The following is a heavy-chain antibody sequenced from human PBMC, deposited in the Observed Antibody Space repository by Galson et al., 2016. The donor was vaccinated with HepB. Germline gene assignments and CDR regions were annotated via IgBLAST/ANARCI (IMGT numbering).Heavy chain of an antibody. V-gene: IGHV3-21*01. J-gene: IGHJ4*02. CDR2: LSGTTNYV. CDR1: GFDFSSYG. Sequence: SLRLSCAASGFDFSSYGMNWVRQAPGKGLEWASSLSGTTNYVFYADSVKGRFTISRDNAKNSVYLQMNSLTAEDTAFYYCVRGVFDSWGQGTLVTVSS. CDR3: VRGVFDS.